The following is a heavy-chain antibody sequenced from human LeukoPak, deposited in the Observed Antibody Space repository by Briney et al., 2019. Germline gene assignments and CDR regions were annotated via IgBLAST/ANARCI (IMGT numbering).Heavy chain of an antibody. CDR2: IKSKIDGGTT. V-gene: IGHV3-15*01. CDR1: GFTFIDAW. J-gene: IGHJ2*01. CDR3: TTLGSDRSGYHYSYFDL. Sequence: TGGSLRLSCAASGFTFIDAWMTWGRQAPGKGLECVGRIKSKIDGGTTDYAAPVKGRFISSKDDSKNTLYLQMNSLKTEDTAMYYCTTLGSDRSGYHYSYFDLWGRGTLVTVSS. D-gene: IGHD3-22*01.